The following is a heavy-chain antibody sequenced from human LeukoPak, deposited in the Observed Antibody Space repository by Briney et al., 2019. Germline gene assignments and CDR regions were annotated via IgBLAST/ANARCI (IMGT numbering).Heavy chain of an antibody. J-gene: IGHJ3*02. CDR2: ISSSSSYI. Sequence: GGSLRLSCAASGFTFSTYSMNWVRQAPGKGLEWVSFISSSSSYIYYADSLKGRFTISRDNAKNSLYLQMNSLRAEDTAVYYCAKVRTMIAVAFDIWGQGTMVTVSS. V-gene: IGHV3-21*04. D-gene: IGHD3-22*01. CDR1: GFTFSTYS. CDR3: AKVRTMIAVAFDI.